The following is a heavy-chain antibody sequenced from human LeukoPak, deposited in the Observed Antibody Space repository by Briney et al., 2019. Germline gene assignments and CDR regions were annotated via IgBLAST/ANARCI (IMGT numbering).Heavy chain of an antibody. CDR1: GGSSSGYY. CDR2: INHSGST. V-gene: IGHV4-34*01. D-gene: IGHD3-10*01. CDR3: ARRGNNWFDP. Sequence: SETLSLTCAVYGGSSSGYYWSWIRQPPGKGLEWIGEINHSGSTNYNPSLKSRVTISVDTSKNQFSLKLSSVTAADTAVYYCARRGNNWFDPWGQGTLVTVSS. J-gene: IGHJ5*02.